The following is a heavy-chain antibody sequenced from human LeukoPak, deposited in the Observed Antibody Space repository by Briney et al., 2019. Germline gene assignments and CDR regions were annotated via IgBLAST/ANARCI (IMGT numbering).Heavy chain of an antibody. CDR2: IDPSDSYT. CDR3: ARDRDSGWYAYDY. D-gene: IGHD6-19*01. J-gene: IGHJ4*02. CDR1: GYSFTTYW. Sequence: GESLKISCKGSGYSFTTYWISWVRQMPGKGLEWMGRIDPSDSYTNYSPSFQGHVTISADKSISTAYLQWSSLKASDTAMYYCARDRDSGWYAYDYWGQGTLVTVSS. V-gene: IGHV5-10-1*01.